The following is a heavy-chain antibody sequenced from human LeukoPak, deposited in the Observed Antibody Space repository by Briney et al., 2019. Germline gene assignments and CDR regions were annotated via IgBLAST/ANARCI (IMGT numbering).Heavy chain of an antibody. CDR3: ARDLNFMTIDNWFDP. J-gene: IGHJ5*02. CDR1: GLIVSSNY. CDR2: IWYDGSNK. Sequence: QPGGSLRLSCAASGLIVSSNYMSWVRQAPGKGLEWVAVIWYDGSNKYYADSVKGRFTISRDNSKNTLDLQMNSLRAEDTAVYYCARDLNFMTIDNWFDPWGQGTLVTVSS. V-gene: IGHV3-33*08. D-gene: IGHD4/OR15-4a*01.